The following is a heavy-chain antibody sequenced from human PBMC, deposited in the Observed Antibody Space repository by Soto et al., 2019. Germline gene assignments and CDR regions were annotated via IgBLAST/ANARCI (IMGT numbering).Heavy chain of an antibody. D-gene: IGHD2-2*02. CDR3: ATTGSCSSTSCYTGGDY. V-gene: IGHV1-69*01. Sequence: QVQLVQSGAEVKKPGSSVKVSCKASGGTFSSYAISWVRQAPGQGLEWMGGIIPIFGTANYAQKFQGRVTITADESTSTAYMELSSLRSEDTAVYYCATTGSCSSTSCYTGGDYWGQGTLVTVSS. CDR2: IIPIFGTA. J-gene: IGHJ4*02. CDR1: GGTFSSYA.